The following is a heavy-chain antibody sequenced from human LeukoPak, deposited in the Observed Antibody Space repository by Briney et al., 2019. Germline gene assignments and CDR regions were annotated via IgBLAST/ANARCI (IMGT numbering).Heavy chain of an antibody. J-gene: IGHJ3*02. CDR2: ISSSSSYI. CDR3: ARVRGSSGDDAFDI. CDR1: GFTFSSYS. V-gene: IGHV3-21*01. D-gene: IGHD6-13*01. Sequence: GGSLRLSCAASGFTFSSYSMNWVRQAPGKGLEWVSSISSSSSYIYYADSVKGRFTISRGNAKNSLYLQMNSLRAEDTAVYYCARVRGSSGDDAFDIWGQGTMVTVSS.